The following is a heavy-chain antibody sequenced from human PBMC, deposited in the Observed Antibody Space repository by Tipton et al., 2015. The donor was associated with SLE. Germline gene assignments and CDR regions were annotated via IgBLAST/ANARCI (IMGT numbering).Heavy chain of an antibody. CDR3: ARATDWNLSPDV. CDR2: IYYTGNT. CDR1: GGSMRYHY. V-gene: IGHV4-59*11. J-gene: IGHJ6*04. Sequence: PGLVKPSETLSLTCSVSGGSMRYHYWSWIRQPPGKGLEWIGYIYYTGNTNYNPSLKSRVTISVDTSKDQFSLRLTSVTAADTAVYYCARATDWNLSPDVWGKGTTVTVSS. D-gene: IGHD1-7*01.